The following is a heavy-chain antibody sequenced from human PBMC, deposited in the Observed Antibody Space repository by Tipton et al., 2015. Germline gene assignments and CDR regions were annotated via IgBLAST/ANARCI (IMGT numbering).Heavy chain of an antibody. D-gene: IGHD6-13*01. J-gene: IGHJ4*02. V-gene: IGHV4-59*08. CDR3: ARRFSHSSSWTFDD. CDR2: IYYSGST. CDR1: GGSFSDYY. Sequence: LRLSCTVSGGSFSDYYWSWIRQSPGEGLEWIGYIYYSGSTNYNPSLRSRVAMSMDTSKNQFSLKLSSVTAADTAVYYCARRFSHSSSWTFDDWGLGTLVTVSS.